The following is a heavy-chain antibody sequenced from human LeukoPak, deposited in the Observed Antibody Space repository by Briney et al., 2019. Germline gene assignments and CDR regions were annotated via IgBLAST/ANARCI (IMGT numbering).Heavy chain of an antibody. Sequence: GGSLRLSCAASGFIFSDNSVSWVRQAPGKGLQWVSVIYSGGGTYYADSVKGRFTISRDTSKNTLYLQMNSLRVEDTAVYYCAREATARPGWFDPWGQGTLVTVSS. CDR2: IYSGGGT. CDR1: GFIFSDNS. CDR3: AREATARPGWFDP. V-gene: IGHV3-53*01. J-gene: IGHJ5*02. D-gene: IGHD6-6*01.